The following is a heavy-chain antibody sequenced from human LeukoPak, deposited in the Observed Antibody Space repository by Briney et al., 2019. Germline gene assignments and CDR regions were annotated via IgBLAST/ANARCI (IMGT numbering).Heavy chain of an antibody. D-gene: IGHD1-26*01. CDR3: AREVDSGSYLKLDY. V-gene: IGHV3-48*01. Sequence: QAGGSLRLSCAASGFPFSSYAMRWVRQAPGKGLEWVSYISSSSSTIYYADSVKGRFTISRDNAKNSLYLQMNSLRAEDTAVYYCAREVDSGSYLKLDYWGQGTLVTVSS. CDR2: ISSSSSTI. CDR1: GFPFSSYA. J-gene: IGHJ4*02.